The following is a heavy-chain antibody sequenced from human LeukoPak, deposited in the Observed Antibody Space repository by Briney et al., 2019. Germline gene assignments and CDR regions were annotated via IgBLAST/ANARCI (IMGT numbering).Heavy chain of an antibody. CDR2: IHNSGRT. CDR3: ARHGTISSESYFDY. J-gene: IGHJ4*02. D-gene: IGHD1-14*01. V-gene: IGHV4-59*08. CDR1: GGSVSSYY. Sequence: SETLSLTCSVSGGSVSSYYWSWIRQSPGKGLEWIGYIHNSGRTNYNPSLKSRVTGFVDTSKNQVSLRLSPVTAADTAVYYCARHGTISSESYFDYWGQGALVTVSS.